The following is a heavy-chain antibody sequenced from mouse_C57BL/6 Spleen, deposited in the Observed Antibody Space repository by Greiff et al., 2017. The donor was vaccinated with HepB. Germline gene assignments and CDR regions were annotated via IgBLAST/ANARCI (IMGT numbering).Heavy chain of an antibody. CDR3: ARHGGY. Sequence: EVKLVESGGDLVKPGGSLKLSCAASGFTFSSYGMSWVRQTPDKRLEWVATISSGGSYTYYPDSVKGRFTISSDNATNTLYLQMSSLKSEDTAMYYCARHGGYWGQGTLVTVSA. V-gene: IGHV5-6*01. CDR2: ISSGGSYT. J-gene: IGHJ3*01. CDR1: GFTFSSYG.